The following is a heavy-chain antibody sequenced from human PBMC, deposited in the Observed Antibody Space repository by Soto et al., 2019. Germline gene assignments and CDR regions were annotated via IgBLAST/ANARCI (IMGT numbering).Heavy chain of an antibody. V-gene: IGHV2-5*02. CDR2: IYWDDDK. D-gene: IGHD4-17*01. CDR1: GFSLSTSGVG. J-gene: IGHJ5*02. Sequence: QITLKESGPTLVKPTQTLTLTCTFSGFSLSTSGVGLGWIRQPPGKALEWLALIYWDDDKRYSPSLKSRRTITQDTSKNQVVLTRTTMDPMYTATYYRAHRRGRFYGDHLVDPWGQGTLVTVSS. CDR3: AHRRGRFYGDHLVDP.